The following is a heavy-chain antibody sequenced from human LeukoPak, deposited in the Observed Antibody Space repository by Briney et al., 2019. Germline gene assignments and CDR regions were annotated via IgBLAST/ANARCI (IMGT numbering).Heavy chain of an antibody. D-gene: IGHD1-26*01. Sequence: KTSETLSLTCTVSGGSISSYYWSWIRQPPGKGLEWIGYIYYSGSTNYNPSLKSRVTISVDTSKNQFSLKLSSVTAADTAVYYCARALGGSYFDYWGQGTLVTVSP. CDR3: ARALGGSYFDY. V-gene: IGHV4-59*01. CDR2: IYYSGST. CDR1: GGSISSYY. J-gene: IGHJ4*02.